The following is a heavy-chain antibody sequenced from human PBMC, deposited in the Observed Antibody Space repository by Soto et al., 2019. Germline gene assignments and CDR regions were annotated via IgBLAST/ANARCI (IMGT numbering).Heavy chain of an antibody. V-gene: IGHV3-21*01. D-gene: IGHD5-12*01. J-gene: IGHJ4*02. CDR3: ARDQVDIVATIDY. CDR1: GFTFSSYS. Sequence: PGGSLRLSCAASGFTFSSYSMNWVRQAPGKGLEWVSSISSSSSYIYYADSVKGRFTISRDNAKNSLYLQMNSLRAEDTAVYYCARDQVDIVATIDYWGQGTLVTSPQ. CDR2: ISSSSSYI.